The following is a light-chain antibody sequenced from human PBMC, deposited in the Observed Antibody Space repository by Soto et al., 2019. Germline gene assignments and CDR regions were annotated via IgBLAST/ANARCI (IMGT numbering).Light chain of an antibody. CDR3: AAWDDSLSVLFV. V-gene: IGLV1-47*01. Sequence: QSVLTQPPSASGTPGQRVTISCSGSSSNIGSNYVYWYQQLPGTAPKLLIYRNNQQPSGVPDRFYGSKSGNSGSLAISGLRSEDDADYYCAAWDDSLSVLFVFGTGTKVTVL. CDR1: SSNIGSNY. CDR2: RNN. J-gene: IGLJ1*01.